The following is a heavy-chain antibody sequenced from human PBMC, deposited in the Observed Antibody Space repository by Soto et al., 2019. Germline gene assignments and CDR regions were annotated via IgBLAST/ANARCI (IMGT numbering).Heavy chain of an antibody. Sequence: QVQLVQSGAEVKKPGSSVRISCAASGATFNDYTFTWVRRAPGHGLEWMGRVIPLLDASNYAEKIQDRVTITADRSTSTVYMELSGRKSEDSAIYYCASGKSQVTQDRIGFYYYMDVWGKGTTGTVSS. J-gene: IGHJ6*03. CDR2: VIPLLDAS. D-gene: IGHD2-21*02. CDR3: ASGKSQVTQDRIGFYYYMDV. CDR1: GATFNDYT. V-gene: IGHV1-69*08.